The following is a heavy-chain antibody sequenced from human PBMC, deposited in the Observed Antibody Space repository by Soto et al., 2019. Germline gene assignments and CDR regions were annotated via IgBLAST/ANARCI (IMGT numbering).Heavy chain of an antibody. CDR1: GYTFTGYY. J-gene: IGHJ6*02. CDR2: INPNSGGT. V-gene: IGHV1-2*04. D-gene: IGHD3-3*01. Sequence: ASVKVSCKASGYTFTGYYMQWVRQAPGQGLEWMGWINPNSGGTNYAQKFQGWVTMTRDTSISTAYMEPSRLRSDDTAVYYCARGGATSFGVVHYYYYGMDVWGQGTTVTVSS. CDR3: ARGGATSFGVVHYYYYGMDV.